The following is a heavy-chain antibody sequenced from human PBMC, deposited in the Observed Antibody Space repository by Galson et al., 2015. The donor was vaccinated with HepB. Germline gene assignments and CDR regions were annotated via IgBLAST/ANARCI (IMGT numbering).Heavy chain of an antibody. Sequence: PALVKPTQTLALTCDFSGFSLSNPGVAVGWFRQSPGKALEWLALIYWHDDKRYSPSLNNRLTIIKDTSKDQVVFTLTNMDPADTGTYYCAYMSSTRTTGGFAPWGQGILVTVSS. V-gene: IGHV2-5*01. CDR2: IYWHDDK. J-gene: IGHJ5*02. CDR1: GFSLSNPGVA. CDR3: AYMSSTRTTGGFAP. D-gene: IGHD1-7*01.